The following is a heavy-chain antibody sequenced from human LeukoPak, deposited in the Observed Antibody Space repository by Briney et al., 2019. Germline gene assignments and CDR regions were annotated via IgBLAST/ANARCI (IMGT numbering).Heavy chain of an antibody. J-gene: IGHJ6*03. Sequence: GGSLRLSCAASGFTFSSYAMSWVRQAPGKGREWVSAISGSGGSTYYADSVKGRFTISRDNSKNTLYLQMNSLRAEDTAVYYCAKDYKEPPCYCYYCYLDVWGKGTTVTVSS. D-gene: IGHD1-14*01. CDR3: AKDYKEPPCYCYYCYLDV. CDR2: ISGSGGST. V-gene: IGHV3-23*01. CDR1: GFTFSSYA.